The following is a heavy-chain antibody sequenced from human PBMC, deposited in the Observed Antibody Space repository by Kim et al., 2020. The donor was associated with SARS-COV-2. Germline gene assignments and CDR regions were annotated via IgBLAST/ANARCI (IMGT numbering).Heavy chain of an antibody. CDR2: IWYDGNKK. V-gene: IGHV3-33*01. J-gene: IGHJ6*02. CDR3: VRDRSYYDGSGVYSHNYGMDV. CDR1: GFTFRSYG. Sequence: GGSLILSCVASGFTFRSYGMHWVRQAPGKGLEWVAVIWYDGNKKYYADSVKGRFTISRDNSKNTLYFQMDSLRVEDTAVYYCVRDRSYYDGSGVYSHNYGMDVWGQGTTVTVSS. D-gene: IGHD3-22*01.